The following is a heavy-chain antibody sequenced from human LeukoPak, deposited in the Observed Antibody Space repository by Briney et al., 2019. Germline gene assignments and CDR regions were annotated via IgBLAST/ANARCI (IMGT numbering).Heavy chain of an antibody. CDR2: ISSSGSTI. D-gene: IGHD3-22*01. CDR1: GFTFSDYY. Sequence: PGGSLGLSCAASGFTFSDYYMSWIRQAPGKGLEWVSYISSSGSTIYYADSVKGRFTISRDNAKNSLYLQMNSLRAEDTAVYYCARDLAQGLDRGHWFDPWGQGTLVTVSS. V-gene: IGHV3-11*01. J-gene: IGHJ5*02. CDR3: ARDLAQGLDRGHWFDP.